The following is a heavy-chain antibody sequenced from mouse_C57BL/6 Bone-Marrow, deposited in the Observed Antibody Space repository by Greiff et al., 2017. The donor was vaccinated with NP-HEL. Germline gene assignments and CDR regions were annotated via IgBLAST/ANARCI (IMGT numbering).Heavy chain of an antibody. Sequence: QVQLKQSGAELARPGASVKLSCKASGYTFTSYGISWVKQRTGQGLEWIGEIYPRSGNPYYNEKFKGKATLTADKASSTAYMELLSLTSEDSAVYFCARTKLGLDYWGQGTTLTVSS. CDR3: ARTKLGLDY. CDR2: IYPRSGNP. J-gene: IGHJ2*01. CDR1: GYTFTSYG. V-gene: IGHV1-81*01. D-gene: IGHD4-1*01.